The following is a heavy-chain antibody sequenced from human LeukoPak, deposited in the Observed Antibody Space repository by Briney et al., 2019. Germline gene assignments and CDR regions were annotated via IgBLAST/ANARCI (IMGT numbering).Heavy chain of an antibody. CDR3: ARSHDHLWGNYPDY. J-gene: IGHJ4*02. D-gene: IGHD3-16*02. Sequence: SQTLSLTCDVSGGSIDSTNWWNWVRQPPGKGLEWIGEIHHDGRINYNPSLKSRVTLTVDKSKNQFSLRLNSVTAADTAMYYCARSHDHLWGNYPDYWGQGTLVTVSS. CDR1: GGSIDSTNW. CDR2: IHHDGRI. V-gene: IGHV4/OR15-8*01.